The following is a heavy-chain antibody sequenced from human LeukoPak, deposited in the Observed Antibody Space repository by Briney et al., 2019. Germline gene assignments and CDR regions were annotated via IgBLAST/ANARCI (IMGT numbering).Heavy chain of an antibody. D-gene: IGHD6-6*01. Sequence: GASVKVSCKASGYTFTSYAMHWVRQAPGQRLEWMGWINAGNGNTKYSQEFQGRVTITRDTSASTAYMELSSLRSEDMAVYYCARGSSSFPYYFDYWGQGTLVTVSS. CDR3: ARGSSSFPYYFDY. CDR2: INAGNGNT. CDR1: GYTFTSYA. J-gene: IGHJ4*02. V-gene: IGHV1-3*03.